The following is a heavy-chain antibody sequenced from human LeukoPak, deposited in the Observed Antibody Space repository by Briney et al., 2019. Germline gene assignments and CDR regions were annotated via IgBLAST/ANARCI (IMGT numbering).Heavy chain of an antibody. Sequence: GGSLRLSCAASGFTFSDYYMSWIRQAPGKGLEWVPYISSSGSTIYYADSVKGRFTISRDNAKNSLYLQMNSLRAEDTAVYYCARDQGYSYEGYYYGMDVWGQGTTVTVSS. CDR3: ARDQGYSYEGYYYGMDV. J-gene: IGHJ6*02. CDR2: ISSSGSTI. D-gene: IGHD5-18*01. V-gene: IGHV3-11*01. CDR1: GFTFSDYY.